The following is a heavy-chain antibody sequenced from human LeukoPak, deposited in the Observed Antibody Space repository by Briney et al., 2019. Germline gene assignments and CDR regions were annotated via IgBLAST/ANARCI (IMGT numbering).Heavy chain of an antibody. CDR2: ISSSSSYT. CDR1: GFTFSYYY. D-gene: IGHD1-26*01. CDR3: ASWYSGSYYDY. Sequence: PGGSLRLSCAASGFTFSYYYMSWIRQAPGKGLEWVSYISSSSSYTNYADSVKGRFTISRDNAKNSMYLQRNSLRAENTAVYYCASWYSGSYYDYWGQGTLVTVSS. V-gene: IGHV3-11*06. J-gene: IGHJ4*02.